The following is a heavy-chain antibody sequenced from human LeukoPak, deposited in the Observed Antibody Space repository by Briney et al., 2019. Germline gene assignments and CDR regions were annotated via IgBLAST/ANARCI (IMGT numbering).Heavy chain of an antibody. Sequence: SETLSLTCTVSGGSISSGGYYWSWIRLHPGKGLEWIGYIYYSGSTYYNPSLKSRVTISVDTSKNQFSLKLSSVTAADTAVYYCASLNRYYYDSSGHDAFDIWGQGTMVTVSS. D-gene: IGHD3-22*01. J-gene: IGHJ3*02. CDR3: ASLNRYYYDSSGHDAFDI. CDR1: GGSISSGGYY. V-gene: IGHV4-31*03. CDR2: IYYSGST.